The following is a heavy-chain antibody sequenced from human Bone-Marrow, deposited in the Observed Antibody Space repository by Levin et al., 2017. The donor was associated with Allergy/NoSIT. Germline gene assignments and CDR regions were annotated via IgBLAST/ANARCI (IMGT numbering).Heavy chain of an antibody. V-gene: IGHV3-30-3*01. J-gene: IGHJ5*02. CDR1: GFTFSSYA. CDR2: ISYDGSNK. CDR3: AREDGYCTNGVCYHHNWFDP. D-gene: IGHD2-8*01. Sequence: GESLKISCAASGFTFSSYAMHWVRQAPGKGLEWVAVISYDGSNKYYADSVKGRFTISRDNSKNTLYLQMNSLRAEDTAVYYCAREDGYCTNGVCYHHNWFDPWGQGTLVTVSS.